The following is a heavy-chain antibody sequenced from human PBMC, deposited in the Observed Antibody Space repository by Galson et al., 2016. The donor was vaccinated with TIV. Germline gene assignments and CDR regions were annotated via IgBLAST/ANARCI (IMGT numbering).Heavy chain of an antibody. V-gene: IGHV3-23*01. D-gene: IGHD6-13*01. CDR2: ISASGTGP. J-gene: IGHJ4*02. CDR3: AREVAADGELDY. CDR1: GFDFGSYA. Sequence: SGFDFGSYALSWVRLAPGKGLEWISGISASGTGPDYADSVKGRFTISRDNSKNTLYLQMASLRGDDTATYYCAREVAADGELDYWGQGTLVIVS.